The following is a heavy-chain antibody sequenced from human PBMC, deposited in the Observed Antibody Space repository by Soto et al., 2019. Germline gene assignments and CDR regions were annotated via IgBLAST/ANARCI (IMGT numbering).Heavy chain of an antibody. J-gene: IGHJ4*02. V-gene: IGHV5-51*01. CDR2: VYPGESLI. CDR1: GFRFSTYW. D-gene: IGHD2-2*01. CDR3: ARPKYSTSWHPFDS. Sequence: PGESLKISCQASGFRFSTYWIAWVRQMPGKGLEWMGAVYPGESLIKYSPSFEGRVTISVEKSIDTAYLQWDSLTTSDTAMYYCARPKYSTSWHPFDSWGQGTQVTVSS.